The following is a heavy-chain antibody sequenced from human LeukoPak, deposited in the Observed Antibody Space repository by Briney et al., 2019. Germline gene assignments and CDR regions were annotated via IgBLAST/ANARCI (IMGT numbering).Heavy chain of an antibody. CDR3: ARDRSGITGWFDP. CDR2: IYYSGST. V-gene: IGHV4-59*01. Sequence: KPSETPSLTCTVSGGSISSYYWSWIRQPPGKGLEWIGYIYYSGSTNYNPSLKSRVTISVDTSKNQFSLKLSSVTAADTAVYYCARDRSGITGWFDPWGQGTLVTVSS. J-gene: IGHJ5*02. CDR1: GGSISSYY. D-gene: IGHD3-10*01.